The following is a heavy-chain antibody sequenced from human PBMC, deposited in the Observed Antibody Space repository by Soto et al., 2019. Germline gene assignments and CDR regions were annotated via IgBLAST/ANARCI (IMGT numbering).Heavy chain of an antibody. Sequence: GGSLRLSCATSGFTFSSYAMSWVRQAPGKGLEWVSVISGSDGSTYYADSVKGRFTISRDNAESSLYLQMNSLRDEDTAVYFCARDFGHGYYLDYWGRGTLVTVSS. CDR3: ARDFGHGYYLDY. D-gene: IGHD3-3*01. J-gene: IGHJ4*02. V-gene: IGHV3-23*01. CDR2: ISGSDGST. CDR1: GFTFSSYA.